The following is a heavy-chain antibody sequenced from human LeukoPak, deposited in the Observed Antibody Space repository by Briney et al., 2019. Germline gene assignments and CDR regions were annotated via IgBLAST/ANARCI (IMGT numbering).Heavy chain of an antibody. D-gene: IGHD5-24*01. J-gene: IGHJ4*01. CDR2: INQDESAK. V-gene: IGHV3-7*01. Sequence: GGSLRLSCAASGFTVSYNYMSWVRQAPGKGLEWVASINQDESAKRYVDSVKGRFTISRDNTKNSLFLQMNSLRAEDAAFYYCAKLLRDVTIYDFWGHGTLVTVSS. CDR1: GFTVSYNY. CDR3: AKLLRDVTIYDF.